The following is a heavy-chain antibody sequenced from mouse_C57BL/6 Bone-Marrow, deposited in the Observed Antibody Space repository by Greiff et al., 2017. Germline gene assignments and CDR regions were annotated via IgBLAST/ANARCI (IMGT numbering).Heavy chain of an antibody. CDR3: ARSGPLGRSFDY. Sequence: VQLQQPGAELVKPGASVKMSCKASGYTFTSYWITWVKQRPGQGLEWIGVIYPTSGRTNYNEKFKSKAILTVDTSSTTAYMQRSSLTSEDSAVFYCARSGPLGRSFDYWGQGTTLTVSS. D-gene: IGHD4-1*01. J-gene: IGHJ2*01. V-gene: IGHV1-55*01. CDR2: IYPTSGRT. CDR1: GYTFTSYW.